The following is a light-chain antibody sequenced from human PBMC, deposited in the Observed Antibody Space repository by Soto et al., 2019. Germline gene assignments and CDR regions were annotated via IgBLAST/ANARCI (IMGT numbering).Light chain of an antibody. CDR3: NSYTSKSTGV. J-gene: IGLJ1*01. CDR2: ELI. Sequence: QSALTQPASVSGSPGQSITISCTGTSSDVGGYNYVSWYQQHPGKAPKLIIYELINRPSGVSNRFSGSKSGNTASLTISGLQAEDEADYYCNSYTSKSTGVFGTETKLTVL. CDR1: SSDVGGYNY. V-gene: IGLV2-14*01.